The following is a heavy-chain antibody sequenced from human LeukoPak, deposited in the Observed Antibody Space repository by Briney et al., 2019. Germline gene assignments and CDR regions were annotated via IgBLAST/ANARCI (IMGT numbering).Heavy chain of an antibody. CDR2: INHSGST. CDR1: GGSFSGYY. Sequence: SETLSLTCAVYGGSFSGYYWSWIRQPPGKGLEWIGEINHSGSTNYNPSLKSRVTISVDTSKNQFSLKLSPVTAADTAVYYCATTVVTKSSGVSYFDYWGQGTLVTVSS. V-gene: IGHV4-34*01. J-gene: IGHJ4*02. CDR3: ATTVVTKSSGVSYFDY. D-gene: IGHD4-23*01.